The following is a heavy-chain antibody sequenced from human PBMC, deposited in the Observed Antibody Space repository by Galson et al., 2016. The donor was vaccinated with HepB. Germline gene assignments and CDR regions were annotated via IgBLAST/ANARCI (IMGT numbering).Heavy chain of an antibody. J-gene: IGHJ5*02. D-gene: IGHD6-6*01. CDR3: ARRGSARPYNWFDP. V-gene: IGHV1-46*01. CDR2: INPSGNSR. Sequence: SVKVSCKASDYTFTTYGISWVRQAPGQGLEWMGIINPSGNSRKYALRFQGRVTMTSDTSTNTVYMELTSRRSKDTAIFYCARRGSARPYNWFDPWGQGTLVTVSS. CDR1: DYTFTTYG.